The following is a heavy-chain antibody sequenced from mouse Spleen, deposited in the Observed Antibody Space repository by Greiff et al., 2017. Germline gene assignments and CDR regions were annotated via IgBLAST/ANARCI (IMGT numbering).Heavy chain of an antibody. CDR1: GYAFSSSW. CDR2: IYPGDGDT. Sequence: QVQLQQSGPELVKPGASVKISCKASGYAFSSSWMNWVKQRPGKGLEWIGRIYPGDGDTNYNGKFKGKATLTADKSSSTAYMQLSSLTSEDSAVYFCARGYYGSIPDYFAYWGQGTTLTVSS. CDR3: ARGYYGSIPDYFAY. D-gene: IGHD1-1*01. V-gene: IGHV1-82*01. J-gene: IGHJ2*01.